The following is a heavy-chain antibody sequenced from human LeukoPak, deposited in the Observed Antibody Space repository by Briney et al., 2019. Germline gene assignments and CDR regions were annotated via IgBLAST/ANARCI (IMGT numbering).Heavy chain of an antibody. Sequence: VKPGGSLRLSCAASGFTFSRYAMGWVRPAPGKGLEWVSAITDSGGSTYYADSVKGRFTISRDNSKNTLYLQMNSLRADDTAVYYCVRNWRYFDYSGQGTLVTVSS. CDR3: VRNWRYFDY. CDR2: ITDSGGST. CDR1: GFTFSRYA. V-gene: IGHV3-23*01. D-gene: IGHD1-1*01. J-gene: IGHJ4*02.